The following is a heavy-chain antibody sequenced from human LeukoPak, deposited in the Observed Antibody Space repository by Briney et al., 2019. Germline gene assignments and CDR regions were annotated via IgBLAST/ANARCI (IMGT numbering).Heavy chain of an antibody. D-gene: IGHD3-22*01. V-gene: IGHV3-74*01. CDR1: GLTFSSHW. Sequence: GGSLRLSCAASGLTFSSHWMHWVRQAPGKGLVWVSRINSDGSSTSYADSVKGRFTISRDNAKNTLYLQMNSLRAEDTAVYYCARGPSSYYYDSSGPNPSGYWGQGTLVTVSS. CDR2: INSDGSST. CDR3: ARGPSSYYYDSSGPNPSGY. J-gene: IGHJ4*02.